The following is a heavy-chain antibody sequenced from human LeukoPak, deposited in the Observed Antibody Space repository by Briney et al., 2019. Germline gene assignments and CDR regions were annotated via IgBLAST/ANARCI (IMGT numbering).Heavy chain of an antibody. D-gene: IGHD6-13*01. CDR2: IYYSGST. CDR1: GGSVSSGSYY. CDR3: ARDKYSSSFFDP. Sequence: SETLSLTCTVSGGSVSSGSYYWSWIRQPPGKGLEWIGYIYYSGSTNYNPSLKSRVTISVDTSKNQFSLKLSSVTAADTAVYYCARDKYSSSFFDPWGQGTLVTVSS. J-gene: IGHJ5*02. V-gene: IGHV4-61*01.